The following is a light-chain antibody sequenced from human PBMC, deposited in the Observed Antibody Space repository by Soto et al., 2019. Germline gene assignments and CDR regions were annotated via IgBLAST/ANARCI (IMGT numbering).Light chain of an antibody. CDR3: QKYNNWPPET. Sequence: EIVMTQSPATLSVSPGESATLSCRASQSVSINVAWYQQKSGQAPRLLIHHASTRATSTPARFSGSGSGTEFTLTINSLQSEDFAVYYCQKYNNWPPETFGQGTKVDIK. V-gene: IGKV3-15*01. CDR1: QSVSIN. J-gene: IGKJ2*01. CDR2: HAS.